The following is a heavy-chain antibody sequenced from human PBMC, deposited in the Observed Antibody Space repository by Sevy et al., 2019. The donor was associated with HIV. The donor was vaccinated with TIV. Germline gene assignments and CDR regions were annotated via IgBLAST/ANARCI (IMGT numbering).Heavy chain of an antibody. Sequence: GGSLRRSCAASAFTFSAHAMHWVRQAPGKGLEWVAVISYDGSSEYYADSVKGRFTISRDNSKNTLYLQMHGLRPDDRAVSYCARDAGYSTVWYPGYWGQGTLVTVSS. CDR3: ARDAGYSTVWYPGY. CDR2: ISYDGSSE. D-gene: IGHD6-19*01. CDR1: AFTFSAHA. J-gene: IGHJ4*02. V-gene: IGHV3-30*03.